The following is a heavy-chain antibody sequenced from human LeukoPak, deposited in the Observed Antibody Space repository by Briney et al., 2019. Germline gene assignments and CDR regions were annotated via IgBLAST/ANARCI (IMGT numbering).Heavy chain of an antibody. Sequence: GGTLRLSCAASGLTVSSNFMHWVRQAPGKGLEWVAGIHMDHRTFYADSVKGRFTISRDNSANAIYLQMNSLTAEDTAIYYCAKPWDYVAQTHFDYWGQGTLVTVSS. CDR2: IHMDHRT. D-gene: IGHD4-17*01. V-gene: IGHV3-53*01. CDR1: GLTVSSNF. CDR3: AKPWDYVAQTHFDY. J-gene: IGHJ4*02.